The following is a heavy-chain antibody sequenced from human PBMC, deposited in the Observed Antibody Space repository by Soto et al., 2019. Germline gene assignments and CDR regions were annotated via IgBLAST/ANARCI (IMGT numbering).Heavy chain of an antibody. D-gene: IGHD6-13*01. CDR2: ISGSGGST. CDR1: GFTLNSNYA. CDR3: AKARGSAAAGTY. V-gene: IGHV3-23*01. J-gene: IGHJ4*02. Sequence: PGESLRLSCAASGFTLNSNYAMSWVRQAPGKGLEWVSAISGSGGSTYYADSVKGRFTISRDNSKNTLYLQMNSLRAEDTAVYYCAKARGSAAAGTYWGQGTLVTVSS.